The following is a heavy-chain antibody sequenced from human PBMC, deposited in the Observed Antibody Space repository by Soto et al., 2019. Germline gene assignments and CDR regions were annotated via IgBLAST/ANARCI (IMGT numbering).Heavy chain of an antibody. CDR3: AKGGHIDF. V-gene: IGHV3-7*01. CDR1: GFSFSTYW. Sequence: GSLRLSCAASGFSFSTYWMSWVRQVPGTGLEWVANIKADGSETYYVDSVRGRFTISRDNAKTSLFLQLNSLRAEDTAVYYCAKGGHIDFCGQGTLVTVSS. J-gene: IGHJ4*02. D-gene: IGHD3-16*01. CDR2: IKADGSET.